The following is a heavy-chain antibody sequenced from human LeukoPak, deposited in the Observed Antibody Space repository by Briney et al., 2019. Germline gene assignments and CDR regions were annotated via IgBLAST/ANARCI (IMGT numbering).Heavy chain of an antibody. Sequence: GGSLRLSCAASGFTFSSYSMNWVRQAPGKGLEWVSSISGRGGNTYYADSVKGRFTISRDNSKNTLYLQMNSLRAEDTAVYYCAKSGQWLPPTEFDSWGQGTLVTVSS. CDR3: AKSGQWLPPTEFDS. D-gene: IGHD6-19*01. CDR2: ISGRGGNT. CDR1: GFTFSSYS. J-gene: IGHJ4*02. V-gene: IGHV3-23*01.